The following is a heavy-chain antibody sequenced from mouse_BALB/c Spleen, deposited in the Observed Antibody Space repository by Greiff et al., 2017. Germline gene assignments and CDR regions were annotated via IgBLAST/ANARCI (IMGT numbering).Heavy chain of an antibody. CDR2: ISSGGST. Sequence: EVQGVESGGGLVKPGGSLKLSCAASGFTFSSYAMSWVRQTPEKRLEWVASISSGGSTYYPDSVKGRFTISRDNARNILYLQMSSLRSEDTAMYYCARGQRGYYVWFAYWGQGTLVTVSA. CDR1: GFTFSSYA. CDR3: ARGQRGYYVWFAY. J-gene: IGHJ3*01. V-gene: IGHV5-6-5*01. D-gene: IGHD2-3*01.